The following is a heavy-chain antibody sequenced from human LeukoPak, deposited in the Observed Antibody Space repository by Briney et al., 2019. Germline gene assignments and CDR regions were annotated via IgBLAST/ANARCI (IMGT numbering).Heavy chain of an antibody. J-gene: IGHJ5*02. Sequence: GASVKVSCKASGYTFISYGISWVRQAPGQGLEWMGWISVYNGNTNYAQKFQGRVTMTTDTSMNTAYMELRSLRSDDTAVYYCASGSDSSSWFRWFDPWGQGTLVTVSS. V-gene: IGHV1-18*01. CDR1: GYTFISYG. D-gene: IGHD6-13*01. CDR2: ISVYNGNT. CDR3: ASGSDSSSWFRWFDP.